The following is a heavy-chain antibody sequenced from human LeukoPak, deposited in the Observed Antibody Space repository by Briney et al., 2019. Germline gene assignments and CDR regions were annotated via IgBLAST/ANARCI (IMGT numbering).Heavy chain of an antibody. CDR3: ARASVTYYYYYYMDV. D-gene: IGHD4-11*01. CDR2: IYYSGST. Sequence: SETLSLTCTVSGGFISSYYWSWIRQPPGKGLEWIGYIYYSGSTNYNPSLKSRVTISVDTSKNQFSLKLSSVTAADTAVYYCARASVTYYYYYYMDVWGKGTTVTVSS. J-gene: IGHJ6*03. V-gene: IGHV4-59*01. CDR1: GGFISSYY.